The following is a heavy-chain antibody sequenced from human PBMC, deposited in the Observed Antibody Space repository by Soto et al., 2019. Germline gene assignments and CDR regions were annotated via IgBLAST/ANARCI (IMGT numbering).Heavy chain of an antibody. Sequence: ASVKVSCKASGGTFSSYAISWVRQAPGQGLEWMGGIIPIFGTANYAQKFQGRVTITADESTSTAYMELSSLRSEDTAVYYCASVAVILYHSLEEYYFDYWGQGTLVTVSS. CDR1: GGTFSSYA. D-gene: IGHD3-22*01. CDR3: ASVAVILYHSLEEYYFDY. V-gene: IGHV1-69*13. CDR2: IIPIFGTA. J-gene: IGHJ4*02.